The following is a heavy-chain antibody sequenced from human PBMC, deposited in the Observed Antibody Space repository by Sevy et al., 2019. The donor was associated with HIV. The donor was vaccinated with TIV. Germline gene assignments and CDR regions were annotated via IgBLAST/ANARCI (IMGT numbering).Heavy chain of an antibody. D-gene: IGHD2-15*01. V-gene: IGHV3-33*01. J-gene: IGHJ6*02. CDR3: ARDSSSGGSCYLEVGRNYYYGMDV. Sequence: GGSLRLSCAASGFTFSSYGMHWVRQAPGKGLEWVAVIWYDGSIKYYGDSVKGRFTISRDNSKNTLYLQMNSLRAEDTAVYYCARDSSSGGSCYLEVGRNYYYGMDVWGQGTTVTVSS. CDR2: IWYDGSIK. CDR1: GFTFSSYG.